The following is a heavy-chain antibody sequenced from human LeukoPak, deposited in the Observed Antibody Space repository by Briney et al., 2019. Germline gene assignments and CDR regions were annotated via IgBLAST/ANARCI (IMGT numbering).Heavy chain of an antibody. D-gene: IGHD2-8*01. Sequence: GGSLRLSCAASGFTFSSYAMSWVRQAPGKGLEWVSAISSSGAGTYYADSVKGRLTISRDSSKNTLYLQMNSLRAEDTAVYYCAKNGVPTKYYFDYWGQGTLVTVSS. CDR3: AKNGVPTKYYFDY. J-gene: IGHJ4*02. V-gene: IGHV3-23*01. CDR2: ISSSGAGT. CDR1: GFTFSSYA.